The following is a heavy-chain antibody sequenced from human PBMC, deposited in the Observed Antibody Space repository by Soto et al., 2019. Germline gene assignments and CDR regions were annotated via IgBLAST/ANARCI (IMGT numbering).Heavy chain of an antibody. D-gene: IGHD3-10*01. J-gene: IGHJ4*02. CDR3: ARLVRGVLQNRGFDY. V-gene: IGHV4-31*03. CDR2: IYYSGST. Sequence: PSETLSLTGTVSGGSISSGGYYWSWIRQHPGKGLEWIGYIYYSGSTYYNPSLKSRVTISVDTSKNQFSLKLSSVTAADTAVYYCARLVRGVLQNRGFDYWGQGTLVTVSS. CDR1: GGSISSGGYY.